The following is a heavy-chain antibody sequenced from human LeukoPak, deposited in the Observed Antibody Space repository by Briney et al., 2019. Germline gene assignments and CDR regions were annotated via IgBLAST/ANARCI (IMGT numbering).Heavy chain of an antibody. D-gene: IGHD7-27*01. V-gene: IGHV3-23*01. CDR3: AKDLNGDEDY. Sequence: GGSLRLSCEASGFTFSSYAMSWVRQAPGKGLEWVSAISGSGGSTYYAGSVKGRFTISRDNSKNTLYLQMSSLRAEDTAIYYCAKDLNGDEDYWAQGTLVTVSS. J-gene: IGHJ4*02. CDR1: GFTFSSYA. CDR2: ISGSGGST.